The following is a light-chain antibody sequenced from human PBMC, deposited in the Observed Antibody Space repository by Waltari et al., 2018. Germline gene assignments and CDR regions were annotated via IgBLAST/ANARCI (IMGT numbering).Light chain of an antibody. CDR3: AAWDDSLNGWV. Sequence: QSVLTQPPSASGTPGQRVTISCSGSSSNIGRNTVNWYQQLPGTAPKLLMYSDNQRPSGGPDRFSGSKSGASASLAISGLQSEDEADYYCAAWDDSLNGWVFGGGTKLTVL. J-gene: IGLJ3*02. V-gene: IGLV1-44*01. CDR1: SSNIGRNT. CDR2: SDN.